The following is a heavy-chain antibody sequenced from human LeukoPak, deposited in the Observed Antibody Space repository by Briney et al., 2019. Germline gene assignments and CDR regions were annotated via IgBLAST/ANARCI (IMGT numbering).Heavy chain of an antibody. CDR3: ARVMDIRDSSGWAAFDY. D-gene: IGHD6-19*01. Sequence: GASVKVSCKASGYTFTSYGISWVRQAPGQGLEWMGWTSAYNGNTNYAQKLQGRVTMTTDTSTSTAYMELRSLRSDDTAVYYCARVMDIRDSSGWAAFDYWGQGTLVTVSS. J-gene: IGHJ4*02. CDR2: TSAYNGNT. CDR1: GYTFTSYG. V-gene: IGHV1-18*01.